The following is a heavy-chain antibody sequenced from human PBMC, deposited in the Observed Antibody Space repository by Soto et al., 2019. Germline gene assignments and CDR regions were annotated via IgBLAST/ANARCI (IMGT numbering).Heavy chain of an antibody. CDR1: GYTLTELS. CDR3: VRERLGALIDY. CDR2: FDPENGET. V-gene: IGHV1-24*01. J-gene: IGHJ4*02. Sequence: ASVKVSCKVSGYTLTELSMHWVRQAPGKRLEWMGGFDPENGETNYAQKFQGRVTMTEDTSANTVYMELSSLRSEDTAVYYCVRERLGALIDYWGQGTLVTVSS. D-gene: IGHD1-26*01.